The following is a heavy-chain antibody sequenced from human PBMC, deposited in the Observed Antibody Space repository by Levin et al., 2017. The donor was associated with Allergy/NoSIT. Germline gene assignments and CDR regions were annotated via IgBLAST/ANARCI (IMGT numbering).Heavy chain of an antibody. CDR2: VSDDGSQK. D-gene: IGHD4-17*01. Sequence: GGSLRLSCAVSGFTLSSYRMSWVRQAPGKGLEWVAVVSDDGSQKYYADSVQGRFTISRDNSQNTLYLQINSLRIDDTGVYYCVNGEEDHWGQGTLVTVSS. CDR3: VNGEEDH. V-gene: IGHV3-30*18. CDR1: GFTLSSYR. J-gene: IGHJ4*02.